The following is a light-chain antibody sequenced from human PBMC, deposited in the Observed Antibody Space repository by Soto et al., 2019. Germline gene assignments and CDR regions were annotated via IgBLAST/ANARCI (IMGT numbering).Light chain of an antibody. Sequence: EIVMTQSPATLSVSPGERATLSCRASQSVSSNLAWYQQKPGQAPGLLIYGASTRATVIPARFSGSGSGTEFTLTISSLQSEDFAVYYCQQFTNWPGTFGQGTKLEIK. CDR3: QQFTNWPGT. CDR1: QSVSSN. J-gene: IGKJ2*01. V-gene: IGKV3-15*01. CDR2: GAS.